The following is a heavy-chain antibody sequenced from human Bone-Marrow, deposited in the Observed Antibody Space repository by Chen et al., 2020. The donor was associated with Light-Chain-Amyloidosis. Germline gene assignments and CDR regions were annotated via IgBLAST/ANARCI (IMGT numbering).Heavy chain of an antibody. Sequence: EVQLVESGGGLVQPGGSLRLSCATSGFNFSSFGMSWVRQAPGKGLEWVSTVSGSTVSTYYAGAVKGRFIISRDNSKSTLYLQMNSLRAGDTAVYFCTWKGGYFDFWGQGSLVTVSS. CDR1: GFNFSSFG. CDR3: TWKGGYFDF. V-gene: IGHV3-23*04. CDR2: VSGSTVST. D-gene: IGHD3-10*01. J-gene: IGHJ4*02.